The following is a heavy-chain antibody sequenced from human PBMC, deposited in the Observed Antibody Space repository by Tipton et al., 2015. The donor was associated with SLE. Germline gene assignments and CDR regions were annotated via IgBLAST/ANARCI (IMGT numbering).Heavy chain of an antibody. D-gene: IGHD1-26*01. CDR3: ARGWIRIVGATHFDY. CDR1: GGSFSGYY. J-gene: IGHJ4*02. V-gene: IGHV4-34*01. CDR2: INHSGST. Sequence: LRLSCAVYGGSFSGYYWSWIRQPPGKGLEWIGEINHSGSTNYNPSLKSRVTISVDTSKNQFSLKLSSVTAADTAVYYCARGWIRIVGATHFDYWGQGTLVTVSS.